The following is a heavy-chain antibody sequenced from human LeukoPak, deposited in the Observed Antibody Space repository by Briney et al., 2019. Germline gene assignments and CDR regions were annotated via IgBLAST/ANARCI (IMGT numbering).Heavy chain of an antibody. D-gene: IGHD4-17*01. V-gene: IGHV4-59*11. Sequence: SETLSLTCTVSGGSITSHYWSWIRQPPGKGLERIRYINYSGSTNYNPSLKSRVTISVDSSKNQFSLKLSSVTAADTAVYYCARRRVNSGDYVDYWGQGTLVTVSS. J-gene: IGHJ4*02. CDR1: GGSITSHY. CDR2: INYSGST. CDR3: ARRRVNSGDYVDY.